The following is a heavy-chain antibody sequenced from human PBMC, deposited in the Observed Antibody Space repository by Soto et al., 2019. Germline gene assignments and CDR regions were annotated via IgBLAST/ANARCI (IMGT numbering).Heavy chain of an antibody. D-gene: IGHD3-10*01. V-gene: IGHV4-39*01. J-gene: IGHJ4*02. CDR3: ARVYGSGSYYFDS. CDR2: FFIGGNT. CDR1: GGSISSSTYY. Sequence: SETLSLTCTVSGGSISSSTYYWGWMRQPPGKGLEWIASFFIGGNTYYNPSLKSRVTISVDTSKNQFSLKLSSVSAADASMYYCARVYGSGSYYFDSWGQGTLVTVSS.